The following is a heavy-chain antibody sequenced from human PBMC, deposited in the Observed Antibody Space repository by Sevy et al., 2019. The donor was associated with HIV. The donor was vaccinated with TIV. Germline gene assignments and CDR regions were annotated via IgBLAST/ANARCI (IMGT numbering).Heavy chain of an antibody. CDR3: ATDQGAVVIVAATHFDY. V-gene: IGHV3-30*04. CDR2: ISYDGSNK. D-gene: IGHD2-15*01. J-gene: IGHJ4*02. CDR1: GFTFSSYA. Sequence: GGSLRLSCAASGFTFSSYAMHWVRQAPGKGLEWVAVISYDGSNKYYADSVKGRFTISRDNSKNTLYLEMNSLRTEDTAVYYCATDQGAVVIVAATHFDYWGQGTLVTVSS.